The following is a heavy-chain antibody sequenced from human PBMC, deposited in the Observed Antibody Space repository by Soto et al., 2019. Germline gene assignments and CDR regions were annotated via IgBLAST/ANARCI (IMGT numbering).Heavy chain of an antibody. D-gene: IGHD3-10*01. CDR2: ISAYNGNT. J-gene: IGHJ4*02. CDR3: ARSRNYYGSGSYDY. CDR1: GYTFTSYG. V-gene: IGHV1-18*01. Sequence: ASVKVSCKASGYTFTSYGISWVRQAPGQGLEWMGWISAYNGNTNYAQKLQGRVTMTTDTSTSTAYMELRSLRSDDTAVYYCARSRNYYGSGSYDYWGQGTLVTVSS.